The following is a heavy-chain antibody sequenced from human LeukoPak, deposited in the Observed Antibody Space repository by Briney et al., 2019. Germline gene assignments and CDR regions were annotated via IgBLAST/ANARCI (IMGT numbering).Heavy chain of an antibody. Sequence: GASVKVSCKASGYTFTSYDINWVQQATGQGLEWMGWMNPNSGNTGYAQKFQGRVTMTRNTSISTAYMELSSLRSEDTAVYYCARGTSLILSYYYKDVWGKGTTVTVSS. CDR2: MNPNSGNT. CDR3: ARGTSLILSYYYKDV. D-gene: IGHD3-16*01. J-gene: IGHJ6*03. CDR1: GYTFTSYD. V-gene: IGHV1-8*01.